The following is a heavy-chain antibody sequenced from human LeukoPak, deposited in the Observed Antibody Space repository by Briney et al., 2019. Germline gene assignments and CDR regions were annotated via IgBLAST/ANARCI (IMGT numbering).Heavy chain of an antibody. D-gene: IGHD2-15*01. J-gene: IGHJ5*02. CDR1: GFTVSSNS. CDR2: ISSSSGSI. CDR3: VRDYCSGGACHQILT. Sequence: GGSLRLSCAASGFTVSSNSMNWVRQAPGNGLDRVSYISSSSGSIYYADSVKGRFTISRDNAKNSLYLEMNSLSADDTAVYYCVRDYCSGGACHQILTWGQGTLVAVSS. V-gene: IGHV3-48*04.